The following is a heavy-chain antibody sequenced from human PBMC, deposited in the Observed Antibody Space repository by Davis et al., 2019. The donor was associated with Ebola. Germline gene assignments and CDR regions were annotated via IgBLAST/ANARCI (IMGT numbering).Heavy chain of an antibody. J-gene: IGHJ3*02. CDR2: ISGSGGST. CDR1: GFTFSSYA. V-gene: IGHV3-23*01. CDR3: ATTRPLITIFGVVLDAFDI. Sequence: PGGSLRLSCAASGFTFSSYAMSWVRQAPGKGLEWVSAISGSGGSTYYADSVKGRFTISRDNSKNTLYLQMNSLRAEDTDAYYCATTRPLITIFGVVLDAFDIWGQGTMVTVSS. D-gene: IGHD3-3*01.